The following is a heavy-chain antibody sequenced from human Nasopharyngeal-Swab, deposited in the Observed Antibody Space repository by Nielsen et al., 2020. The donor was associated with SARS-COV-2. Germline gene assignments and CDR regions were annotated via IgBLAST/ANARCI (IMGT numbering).Heavy chain of an antibody. Sequence: SETLSLTCTVSGASISSRTNYWGWIRQSPGKGLEWIGTIFYSGSTYYNPSLKSRVTLSVDTSKSQFSLKLTSVTAADTAVYFCASWPRESSSWFWSWGLGTLVTVSS. CDR1: GASISSRTNY. J-gene: IGHJ4*02. D-gene: IGHD6-13*01. CDR2: IFYSGST. V-gene: IGHV4-39*07. CDR3: ASWPRESSSWFWS.